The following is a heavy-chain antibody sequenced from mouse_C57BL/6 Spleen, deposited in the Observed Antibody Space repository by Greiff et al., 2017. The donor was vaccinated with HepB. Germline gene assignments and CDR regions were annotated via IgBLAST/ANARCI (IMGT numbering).Heavy chain of an antibody. D-gene: IGHD2-1*01. CDR3: VRSSYGNLKWFAY. J-gene: IGHJ3*01. Sequence: GGGLVQPTGSLKLSCAASGFSFNTYAMNWVRPAPGKGLEWVARIRSKSNNYATYYADSVKDRFTISRDDSESMLYLQMNNLKTEDTAMYYCVRSSYGNLKWFAYWGQGTLVTVSA. V-gene: IGHV10-1*01. CDR2: IRSKSNNYAT. CDR1: GFSFNTYA.